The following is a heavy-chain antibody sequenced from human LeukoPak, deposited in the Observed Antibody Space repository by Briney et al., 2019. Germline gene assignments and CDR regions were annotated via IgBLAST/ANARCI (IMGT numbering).Heavy chain of an antibody. D-gene: IGHD3-10*01. CDR1: GFTFDDYA. J-gene: IGHJ4*02. V-gene: IGHV3-9*01. CDR2: ISWNSGSI. Sequence: GGSLRLSCAASGFTFDDYAMHWVRQAPGKGLEWVSGISWNSGSIGYADSVKGRFTISRDNAKNSLYLQMNSLRAEDTALYYCAKGSGFDYWGQGTLVTVS. CDR3: AKGSGFDY.